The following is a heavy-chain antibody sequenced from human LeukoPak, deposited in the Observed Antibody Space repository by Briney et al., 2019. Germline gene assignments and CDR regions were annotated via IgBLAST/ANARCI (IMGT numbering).Heavy chain of an antibody. V-gene: IGHV3-7*04. Sequence: GGSLRLSCAASVLTLNSYWMIWVRQARWKGLEWVANIKRDGSEKYYVDSVKGRFTISRDNAKNSLYLQMNSLRAEDTAIYYCTRVGYIDEGIDYWGQGTLVTVSS. CDR1: VLTLNSYW. CDR2: IKRDGSEK. J-gene: IGHJ4*02. CDR3: TRVGYIDEGIDY. D-gene: IGHD5-24*01.